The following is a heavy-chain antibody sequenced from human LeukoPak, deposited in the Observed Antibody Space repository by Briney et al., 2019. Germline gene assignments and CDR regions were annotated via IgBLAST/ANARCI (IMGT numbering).Heavy chain of an antibody. J-gene: IGHJ4*02. Sequence: PGGSLRLSCAASGFTFSTFWMHWVRQAPGKGLVWVSRINPDGSYTDYADSVKGRFTISRDNTKNTLYLQMNSLRADDTSLYFCAKDLRGARDYWGQGTLVTVSS. D-gene: IGHD1-26*01. CDR2: INPDGSYT. CDR1: GFTFSTFW. V-gene: IGHV3-74*01. CDR3: AKDLRGARDY.